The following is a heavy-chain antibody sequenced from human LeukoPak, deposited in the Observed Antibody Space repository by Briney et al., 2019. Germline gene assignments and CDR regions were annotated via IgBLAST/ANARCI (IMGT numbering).Heavy chain of an antibody. V-gene: IGHV4-39*01. J-gene: IGHJ4*02. D-gene: IGHD3-3*01. CDR3: ARLSVWSGYYLD. Sequence: PSETLSLTCTVSGGSISSSTYYWGWIRQSPRKGLEWIGSIYYSGTTYYKPSVKSRVTISVDTSKNQFSLKLSSVTAADTAVYYCARLSVWSGYYLDWGQGTLVTVSS. CDR2: IYYSGTT. CDR1: GGSISSSTYY.